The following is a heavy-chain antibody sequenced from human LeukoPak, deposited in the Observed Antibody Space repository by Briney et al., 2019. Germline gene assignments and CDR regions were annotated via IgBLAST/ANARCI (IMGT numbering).Heavy chain of an antibody. V-gene: IGHV3-23*01. CDR1: GFTFTNYA. J-gene: IGHJ6*02. D-gene: IGHD2-21*02. CDR2: ISSSGGTT. Sequence: GGSLRLSCAASGFTFTNYAMNWVSQAPGKGLEWLSAISSSGGTTCYADSVKGRFTISRDNSRNTLYLQMNSLRVADTAVYFCTKVRLSNLYYYYGMDVWGQGTTVTVSS. CDR3: TKVRLSNLYYYYGMDV.